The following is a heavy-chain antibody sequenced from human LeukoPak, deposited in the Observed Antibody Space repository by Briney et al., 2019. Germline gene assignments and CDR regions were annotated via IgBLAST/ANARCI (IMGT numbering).Heavy chain of an antibody. Sequence: GGSLRLSCAASGFTFSSYAMSWVRQAPGKGLEWVSAISGGGGSTYYADSVKGRFTISRDNSKNTLYLQMNSLRAEDTAVYYCAKGYCSSTSCPIDYWGQGTLVTVSS. J-gene: IGHJ4*02. D-gene: IGHD2-2*01. CDR3: AKGYCSSTSCPIDY. CDR2: ISGGGGST. CDR1: GFTFSSYA. V-gene: IGHV3-23*01.